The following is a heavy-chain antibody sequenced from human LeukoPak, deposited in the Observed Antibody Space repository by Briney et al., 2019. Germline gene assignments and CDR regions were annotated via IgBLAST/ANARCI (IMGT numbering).Heavy chain of an antibody. V-gene: IGHV4-59*01. J-gene: IGHJ3*02. CDR1: GGSISGYY. CDR3: ARSGYKYGADALDI. D-gene: IGHD5-18*01. CDR2: IYYSGSSNNNPSLN. Sequence: SETLSLTCGVSGGSISGYYWSWIRQSPGKGLEWIGNIYYSGSSNNNPSLNNYNPSLKSRVTISVDTPKNQFSLKLTSVTAADTAVYYCARSGYKYGADALDIWGQGTMVTVSS.